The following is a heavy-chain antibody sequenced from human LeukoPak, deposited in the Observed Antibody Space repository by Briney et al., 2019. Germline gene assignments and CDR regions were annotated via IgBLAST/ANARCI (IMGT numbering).Heavy chain of an antibody. D-gene: IGHD6-13*01. CDR1: GFTFGDYA. V-gene: IGHV3-49*03. CDR3: TRSGYSSNWSYYFDY. CDR2: IRSKPYGGTT. Sequence: GGSLRLSCTASGFTFGDYAMSWFRQAPGKGLEWVGVIRSKPYGGTTEYAASVEGRFTISRDDSTTIAYLQMNSRKTEDPAVYYCTRSGYSSNWSYYFDYWGQGTLVTVSS. J-gene: IGHJ4*01.